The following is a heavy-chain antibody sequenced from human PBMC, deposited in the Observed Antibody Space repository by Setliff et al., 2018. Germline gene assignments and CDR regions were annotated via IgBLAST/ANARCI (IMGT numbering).Heavy chain of an antibody. J-gene: IGHJ1*01. D-gene: IGHD3-10*01. Sequence: GGSLRLSCAASGFTFSSSWMIWVRQVPGKGLDWVANMNQDSTNKYHVDSVKGRFTISRDNSKNMLSLQMNSLRADDTAVYYCAKVGKSGTWDQYFQYWGQGTLVTVS. CDR1: GFTFSSSW. CDR2: MNQDSTNK. CDR3: AKVGKSGTWDQYFQY. V-gene: IGHV3-7*03.